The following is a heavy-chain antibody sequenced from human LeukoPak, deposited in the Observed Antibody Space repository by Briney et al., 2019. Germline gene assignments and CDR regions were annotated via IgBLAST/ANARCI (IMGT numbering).Heavy chain of an antibody. CDR2: INPNSGGT. CDR1: GYTFTGYY. V-gene: IGHV1-2*02. Sequence: ASVKVSCKASGYTFTGYYMHWVRQAPGQGLEWMGWINPNSGGTNYAQKFQGRVTMTRDTSISTAYMELSRLRSDDTAVYYCATTRELYGAFDIWGQGTMVTVSS. J-gene: IGHJ3*02. CDR3: ATTRELYGAFDI. D-gene: IGHD1-26*01.